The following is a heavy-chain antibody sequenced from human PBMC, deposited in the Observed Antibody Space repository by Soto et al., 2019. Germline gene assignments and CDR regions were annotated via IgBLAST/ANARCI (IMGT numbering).Heavy chain of an antibody. CDR2: INPNSGGT. Sequence: ASVKVSCKASGYTFTGYYMHWVRQAPGQGLEWMGWINPNSGGTNYAQKLQGRVTMTRDTSISTAYMELSRLKSDDTAVYYYARDLARYSSSSWFDPWGQGTLVTVSS. V-gene: IGHV1-2*02. CDR1: GYTFTGYY. D-gene: IGHD6-6*01. J-gene: IGHJ5*02. CDR3: ARDLARYSSSSWFDP.